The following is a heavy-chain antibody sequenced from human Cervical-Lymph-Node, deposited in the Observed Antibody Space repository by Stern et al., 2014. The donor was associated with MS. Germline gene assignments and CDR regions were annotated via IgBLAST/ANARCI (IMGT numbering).Heavy chain of an antibody. Sequence: QVQLVQSGTEVKKPGASVLVSCKASGYTFTTYGITWVRQAPGQGLEWMGWISADSGNTKYAQKSQDRVTMPRDTTTGTAYREVRSLRSEDTAVYYCARDKMHAFDYWGQGTQVTVPS. V-gene: IGHV1-18*01. CDR2: ISADSGNT. J-gene: IGHJ4*02. D-gene: IGHD2-8*01. CDR3: ARDKMHAFDY. CDR1: GYTFTTYG.